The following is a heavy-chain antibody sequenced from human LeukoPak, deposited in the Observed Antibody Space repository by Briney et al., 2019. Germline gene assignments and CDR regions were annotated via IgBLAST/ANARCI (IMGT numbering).Heavy chain of an antibody. D-gene: IGHD4-11*01. V-gene: IGHV3-30-3*01. J-gene: IGHJ6*02. CDR2: ISYDGSNK. Sequence: PGRSLRLSCAASGFTFSSYAMHWVRQAPGKGLEWVAVISYDGSNKYYADSVKGRFTISRDNSKNTLYLQMNSLRAEDTAVYYCARALGTTVTSAYYHYYYGMDVWGQGTTVTVSS. CDR3: ARALGTTVTSAYYHYYYGMDV. CDR1: GFTFSSYA.